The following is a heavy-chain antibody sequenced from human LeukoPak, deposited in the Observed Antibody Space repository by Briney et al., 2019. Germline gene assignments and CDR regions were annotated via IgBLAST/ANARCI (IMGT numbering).Heavy chain of an antibody. V-gene: IGHV4-59*01. J-gene: IGHJ6*02. CDR3: ARGGSGYDSFYYYGMDV. CDR1: GGSISSYC. CDR2: IYDSGST. D-gene: IGHD5-12*01. Sequence: SETLSLTCTVPGGSISSYCWSWIRQPPGKGLEWSGYIYDSGSTNYNPSLKSRVTISVDTSKNQFSLKLSSVTAADTAVYYCARGGSGYDSFYYYGMDVWGQGTTVTVSS.